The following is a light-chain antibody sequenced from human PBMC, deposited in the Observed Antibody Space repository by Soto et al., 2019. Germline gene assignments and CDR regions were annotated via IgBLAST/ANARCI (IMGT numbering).Light chain of an antibody. CDR1: ESISGW. CDR2: KAS. Sequence: DIQMTQSPSTLSASEGDRVTITCRASESISGWLAWYQQKPGKAPKLVIFKASTLESGVPSRFSGSGSGTEFTLSISSLQPDDFATYYCQQYNSYPRTFGQGTKVEIK. J-gene: IGKJ1*01. V-gene: IGKV1-5*03. CDR3: QQYNSYPRT.